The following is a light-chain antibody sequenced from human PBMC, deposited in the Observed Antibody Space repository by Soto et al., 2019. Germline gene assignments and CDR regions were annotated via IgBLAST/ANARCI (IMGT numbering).Light chain of an antibody. Sequence: EIVLTQSPATLSLSRGERATLSCRASQSVRNYLIWYHQKPGQAPRVLIYSASNRATGIPAWFSGSGSGTDFTLTISSLEPEDFAVYYCQLRTNWPPTFGGGTKVEMK. CDR2: SAS. CDR3: QLRTNWPPT. V-gene: IGKV3-11*01. CDR1: QSVRNY. J-gene: IGKJ4*01.